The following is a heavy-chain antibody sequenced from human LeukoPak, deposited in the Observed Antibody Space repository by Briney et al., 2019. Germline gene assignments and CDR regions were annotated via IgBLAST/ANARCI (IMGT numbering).Heavy chain of an antibody. D-gene: IGHD6-19*01. Sequence: SETLSLTCAVYGGSFSGYYWSWIRQPPGKGLEWIGEINHSGSTNYSPSLKSRVTISVDTSKNQFSLKLSSVAAADTAVYYCARGLNSGWYSGDYWGQGTLVTVSS. CDR1: GGSFSGYY. CDR3: ARGLNSGWYSGDY. J-gene: IGHJ4*02. V-gene: IGHV4-34*01. CDR2: INHSGST.